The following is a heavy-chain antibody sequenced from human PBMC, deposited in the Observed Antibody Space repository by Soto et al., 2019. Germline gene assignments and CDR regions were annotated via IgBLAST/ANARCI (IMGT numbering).Heavy chain of an antibody. J-gene: IGHJ2*01. CDR3: AKDPEHLPYWYFDL. Sequence: VGSLRLSCAASGFTFSSYAMSWVRQAPGKGLEWVSGLSGSGESAYYADSVKGRFTVSRDNSKNMLYLRINSVRAEDTALYYCAKDPEHLPYWYFDLWGRGTRVTVSS. CDR1: GFTFSSYA. V-gene: IGHV3-23*01. CDR2: LSGSGESA.